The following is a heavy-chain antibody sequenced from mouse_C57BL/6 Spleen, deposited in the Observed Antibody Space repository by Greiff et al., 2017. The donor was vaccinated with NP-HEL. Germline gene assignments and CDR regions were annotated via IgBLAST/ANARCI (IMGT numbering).Heavy chain of an antibody. J-gene: IGHJ2*01. V-gene: IGHV5-12*01. Sequence: EVQLVESGGGLVQPGGSLKLSCAASGFTFSDYYMYWVRQTPEKRLEWVAYISNGGGSTYYPDTVKGRFTISRDNAKNTLYLQMSRLKSEDTAMYYCARGYPGDFDYWGQGTTLTVSS. CDR2: ISNGGGST. CDR3: ARGYPGDFDY. CDR1: GFTFSDYY. D-gene: IGHD5-1-1*01.